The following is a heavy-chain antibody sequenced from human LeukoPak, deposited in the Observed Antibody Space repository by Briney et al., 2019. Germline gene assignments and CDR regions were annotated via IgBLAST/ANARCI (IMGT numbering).Heavy chain of an antibody. CDR2: INPNSGGT. J-gene: IGHJ2*01. Sequence: ASVKDSCKASGYTFTGYYMHWVREAPGQGLEWMGWINPNSGGTNYAQNLQGRVTMTRDTSISTAYMELSRLKSDDTAVYYCARDGEAVAGTRLPNYWYFDLWGRGTLVTVSS. CDR3: ARDGEAVAGTRLPNYWYFDL. CDR1: GYTFTGYY. V-gene: IGHV1-2*02. D-gene: IGHD6-19*01.